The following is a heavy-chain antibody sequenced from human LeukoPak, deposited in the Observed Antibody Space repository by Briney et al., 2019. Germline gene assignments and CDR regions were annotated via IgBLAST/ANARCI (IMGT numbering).Heavy chain of an antibody. CDR3: AKGYYYDSSGYYSFDY. V-gene: IGHV3-23*01. CDR2: ISGSGGST. Sequence: GGSLRLSCAAAGFTFSSYAMSWVRQAPGKGLGWVSAISGSGGSTYYADSVRGRFTISRDNSKNTLYLQMNSLRAEDTAVYYCAKGYYYDSSGYYSFDYWGQGTLVTVSS. J-gene: IGHJ4*02. CDR1: GFTFSSYA. D-gene: IGHD3-22*01.